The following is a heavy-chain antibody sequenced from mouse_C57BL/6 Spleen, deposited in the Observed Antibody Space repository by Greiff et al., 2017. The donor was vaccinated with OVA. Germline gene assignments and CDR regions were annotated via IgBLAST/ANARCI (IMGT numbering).Heavy chain of an antibody. Sequence: QVQLQQPGAELVRPGSSVKLSCKASGYTFTSYWMHWVKQRPIQGLEWIGNIDPSDSETHYNQKFKDKATLTVDKSSSTAYMQLSSLTSEDSAVYYCAIGVTTVVAGGYWGQGTTLTVSS. J-gene: IGHJ2*01. D-gene: IGHD1-1*01. V-gene: IGHV1-52*01. CDR1: GYTFTSYW. CDR3: AIGVTTVVAGGY. CDR2: IDPSDSET.